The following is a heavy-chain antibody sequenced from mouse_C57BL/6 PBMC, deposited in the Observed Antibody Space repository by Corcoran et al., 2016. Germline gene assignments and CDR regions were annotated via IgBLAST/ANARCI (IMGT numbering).Heavy chain of an antibody. V-gene: IGHV1-19*01. CDR3: ARRDYLYAMDY. J-gene: IGHJ4*01. D-gene: IGHD2-13*01. CDR2: INPYNGGT. CDR1: GYTFTDYY. Sequence: EVQLQQSGPVLVKPGASVKMSCKASGYTFTDYYMNWVKQSHGKSLEWIGVINPYNGGTSYNQKFKGKATLTVDKSSSTAYMELNSLTSEDSAVYYWARRDYLYAMDYWGQGTSVTVSS.